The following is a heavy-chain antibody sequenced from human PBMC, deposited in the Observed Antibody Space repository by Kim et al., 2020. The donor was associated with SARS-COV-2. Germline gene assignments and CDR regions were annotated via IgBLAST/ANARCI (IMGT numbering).Heavy chain of an antibody. V-gene: IGHV3-30*01. Sequence: AASVNGRFTISRDNSKNTLYLQMNSLRAEDTAVYYCARTKGAGYYYGMDVWGQGTTVTVSS. J-gene: IGHJ6*02. CDR3: ARTKGAGYYYGMDV. D-gene: IGHD2-8*01.